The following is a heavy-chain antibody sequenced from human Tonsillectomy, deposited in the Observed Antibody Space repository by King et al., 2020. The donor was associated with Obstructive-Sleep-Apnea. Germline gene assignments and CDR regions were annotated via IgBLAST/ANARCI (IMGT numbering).Heavy chain of an antibody. V-gene: IGHV1-46*01. D-gene: IGHD5-12*01. CDR3: ARDSGFAPFDF. CDR2: VNPGCGST. Sequence: QLVQSGAEVKKPGASVKISCKASGYYLTSYDMHWVRQVPGQGLEWMGGVNPGCGSTTLAQGFQGRVSMTTDTSTSTVYMELRRLRSEDTAVYFCARDSGFAPFDFWGRGTLVAVSS. CDR1: GYYLTSYD. J-gene: IGHJ4*02.